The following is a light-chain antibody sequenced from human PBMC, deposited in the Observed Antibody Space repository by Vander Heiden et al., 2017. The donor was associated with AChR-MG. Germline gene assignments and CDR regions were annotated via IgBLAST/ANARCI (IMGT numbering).Light chain of an antibody. V-gene: IGKV3-11*01. J-gene: IGKJ5*01. CDR3: QERFNWPPT. Sequence: EIMLTQSPATLSLSPGERATLSCRASQTISTSLAWYRQKPGQAPRLLIYDSSKRATGIPARFSGSGSGTDFTLTISSLEPEDFAVYFCQERFNWPPTFGQGTRLEI. CDR2: DSS. CDR1: QTISTS.